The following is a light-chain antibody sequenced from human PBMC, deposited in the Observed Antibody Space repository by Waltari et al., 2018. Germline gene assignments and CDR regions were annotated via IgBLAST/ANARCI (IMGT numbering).Light chain of an antibody. CDR3: CSDAGSSTLV. V-gene: IGLV2-23*02. J-gene: IGLJ2*01. CDR1: SSDVGGYNY. Sequence: QSALTQPASVSGSPGQSITISCTGTSSDVGGYNYVSGYQQHPGKAPKLMIYDVSKRPSGVSNRFSGSKSGNTASLTISGLQAEDEADYYCCSDAGSSTLVFGGGTKLTVL. CDR2: DVS.